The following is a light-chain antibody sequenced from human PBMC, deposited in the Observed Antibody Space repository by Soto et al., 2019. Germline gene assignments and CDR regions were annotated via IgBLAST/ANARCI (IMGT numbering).Light chain of an antibody. V-gene: IGLV1-40*01. J-gene: IGLJ3*02. CDR2: GNN. CDR1: SSNIGAGYD. CDR3: QSYDSSLSGWV. Sequence: QSVLTQPPSVSGAPGQRVTISCTGSSSNIGAGYDVHWYQQLPGTAPKLLIFGNNNRPSGVPDRFSGSKSSTSASLAITGLQAEDEADYYCQSYDSSLSGWVFGGGTKVTVL.